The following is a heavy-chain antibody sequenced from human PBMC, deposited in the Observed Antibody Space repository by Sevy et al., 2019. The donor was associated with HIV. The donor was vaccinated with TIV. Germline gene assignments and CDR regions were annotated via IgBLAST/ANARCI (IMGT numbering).Heavy chain of an antibody. Sequence: GVSLRLSCAASGFDFSTYWMHWVRQAPGKGLVWVSRIMGDGSRRSHADSVKGRFTISRDNAKNTLYLQMNSLRAEDTALYFCARDPFGGYYFDHWGPGTLVTVSS. CDR3: ARDPFGGYYFDH. CDR2: IMGDGSRR. V-gene: IGHV3-74*01. J-gene: IGHJ4*02. CDR1: GFDFSTYW. D-gene: IGHD3-16*01.